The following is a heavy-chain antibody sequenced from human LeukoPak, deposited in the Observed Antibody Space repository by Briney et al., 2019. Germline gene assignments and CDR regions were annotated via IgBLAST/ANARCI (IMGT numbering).Heavy chain of an antibody. J-gene: IGHJ4*02. D-gene: IGHD6-6*01. CDR3: ASPSIAARRGDY. CDR2: IYYSGST. CDR1: GGSISSSSYY. V-gene: IGHV4-39*01. Sequence: PSETLSLTCTVSGGSISSSSYYWGWIRQPPGKGLEWIGSIYYSGSTYYNPSPKSRVTISVDTSKNQFSQKLSSVTAADTAVYYCASPSIAARRGDYWGQGTLVTVSS.